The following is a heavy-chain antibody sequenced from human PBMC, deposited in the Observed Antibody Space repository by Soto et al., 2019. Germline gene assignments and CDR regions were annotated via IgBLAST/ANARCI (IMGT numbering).Heavy chain of an antibody. CDR1: GGSIISGSSY. D-gene: IGHD4-17*01. V-gene: IGHV4-39*01. CDR3: AAQDYGAKGYYFET. Sequence: QLQLQESGPGLVKPSETLSLTCTVSGGSIISGSSYWGWIRQPPGKGLEWIGNIYYRGNTYYNPSLNSRVTISIDSSKTQFSLKLNSVTNADTAVYYCAAQDYGAKGYYFETWGQGTLVSVSS. J-gene: IGHJ4*02. CDR2: IYYRGNT.